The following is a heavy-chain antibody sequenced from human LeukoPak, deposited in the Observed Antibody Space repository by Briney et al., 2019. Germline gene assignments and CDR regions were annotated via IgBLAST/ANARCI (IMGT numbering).Heavy chain of an antibody. V-gene: IGHV3-23*01. J-gene: IGHJ4*02. D-gene: IGHD3-22*01. CDR2: ISGSGGST. CDR1: GFTFSSYA. CDR3: AKDHYDSSGYQNDFDY. Sequence: GGSLRLSCAASGFTFSSYAMSRVRQAPGEGLEWVSAISGSGGSTYYADSVKGRFTISRDNSKNTLYLQMNSLRAEDTAVYYCAKDHYDSSGYQNDFDYWGQGTLVTVSS.